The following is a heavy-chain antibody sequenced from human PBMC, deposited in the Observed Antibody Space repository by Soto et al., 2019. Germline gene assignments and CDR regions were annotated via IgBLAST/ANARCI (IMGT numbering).Heavy chain of an antibody. Sequence: QLQLQESGSGLVKPSQTLSLTCAVSGGSINSGGYSWSWIRQPPGKGLEWIGYIYHSGSTYYNPSLKSRVTISVDRSKNQFSLKLSSVTAADTAVYYCARGMTTVTTIDYWGQGTLVTVSS. D-gene: IGHD4-4*01. CDR3: ARGMTTVTTIDY. CDR2: IYHSGST. J-gene: IGHJ4*02. CDR1: GGSINSGGYS. V-gene: IGHV4-30-2*01.